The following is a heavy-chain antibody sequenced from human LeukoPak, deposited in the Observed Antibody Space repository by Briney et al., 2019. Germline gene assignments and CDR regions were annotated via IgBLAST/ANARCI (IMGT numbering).Heavy chain of an antibody. J-gene: IGHJ5*02. V-gene: IGHV3-30-3*01. CDR2: ISYDGSNK. Sequence: GGSLRLSCAASGFTFSSYAMHWVRQAPGKGLEWVAVISYDGSNKYYADSVKGRFTISRDNSKNTLYLQMNSLRAEDTAVYHCAKDLYGSGWYNYFDPWGQGALVTVSS. CDR3: AKDLYGSGWYNYFDP. CDR1: GFTFSSYA. D-gene: IGHD6-19*01.